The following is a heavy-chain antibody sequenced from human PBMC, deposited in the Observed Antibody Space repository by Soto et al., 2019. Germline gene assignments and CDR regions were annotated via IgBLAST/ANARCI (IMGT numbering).Heavy chain of an antibody. J-gene: IGHJ1*01. CDR3: ARDRTWGYCAGGSCYPAEYFQH. D-gene: IGHD2-15*01. V-gene: IGHV1-18*01. Sequence: QVQLVQSGAEVTKPGASVKVSCKASGYVFTSYGISWVRQAPGQGLEWMGWISANNGDTVYAQRVQGRVNMTTDTSTRTADMELRSLRSDDTAVYYCARDRTWGYCAGGSCYPAEYFQHWGQGTLVTVSS. CDR1: GYVFTSYG. CDR2: ISANNGDT.